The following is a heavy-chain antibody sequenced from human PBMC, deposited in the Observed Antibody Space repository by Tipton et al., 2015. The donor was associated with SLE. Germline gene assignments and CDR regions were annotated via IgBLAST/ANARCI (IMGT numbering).Heavy chain of an antibody. CDR2: IYYSGST. CDR3: ASLGYSGYEASPFDYFDY. V-gene: IGHV4-30-4*01. J-gene: IGHJ4*02. CDR1: GGSISSGDYY. Sequence: TLSLTCTVSGGSISSGDYYWSWIRQPPGKGLEWIGYIYYSGSTYYNPSLKSRVTISVDTSKNQFSLKLSSVTAADTAVYYCASLGYSGYEASPFDYFDYWGQGTLATVSS. D-gene: IGHD5-12*01.